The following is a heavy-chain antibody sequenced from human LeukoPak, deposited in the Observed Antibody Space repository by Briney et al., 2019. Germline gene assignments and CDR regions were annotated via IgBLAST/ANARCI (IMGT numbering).Heavy chain of an antibody. CDR3: ARVRPTSR. CDR2: ISYDGSNK. D-gene: IGHD2-2*01. V-gene: IGHV3-30*04. CDR1: GFTFSSYA. J-gene: IGHJ4*02. Sequence: GGSLRLSCVASGFTFSSYAMHWVRQAPGKGLEWVAVISYDGSNKYYADSVKGRFTISRDNSKNTLYLQMNSLRAEDTAVYYCARVRPTSRWGQGTLVTVSS.